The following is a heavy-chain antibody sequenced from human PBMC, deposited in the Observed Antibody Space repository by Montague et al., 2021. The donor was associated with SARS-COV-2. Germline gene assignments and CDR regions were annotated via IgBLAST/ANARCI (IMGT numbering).Heavy chain of an antibody. CDR2: ISQSGRT. J-gene: IGHJ4*02. D-gene: IGHD3-22*01. V-gene: IGHV4-34*01. Sequence: SETLSLTCAVYGGFFGDDHWSRIRQPPGKGLEWIGYISQSGRTNYNPSXXCRVTISVDTSKNQFSLKLTSVTAADTGLYFCARGHLSVSMIVVVFTSASYYFDYWGQGAQVTVSS. CDR3: ARGHLSVSMIVVVFTSASYYFDY. CDR1: GGFFGDDH.